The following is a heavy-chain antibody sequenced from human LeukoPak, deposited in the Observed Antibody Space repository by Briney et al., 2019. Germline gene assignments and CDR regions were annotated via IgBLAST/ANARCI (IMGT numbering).Heavy chain of an antibody. J-gene: IGHJ4*02. CDR3: ARPYCSSTSCPYYFDY. CDR2: ISSSSSTI. D-gene: IGHD2-2*01. CDR1: GFTFNNFA. Sequence: GGSLRLSCSASGFTFNNFAMTWVRQAPGKGLEWVSYISSSSSTIYYADSVKGRFTISRDNAKNSLYLQMNSLRAEDTAVYYCARPYCSSTSCPYYFDYWGQGTLVTVSS. V-gene: IGHV3-48*01.